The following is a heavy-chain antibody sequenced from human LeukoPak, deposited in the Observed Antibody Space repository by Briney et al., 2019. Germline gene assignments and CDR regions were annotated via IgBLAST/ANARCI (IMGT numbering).Heavy chain of an antibody. V-gene: IGHV3-23*01. CDR2: ISGSGGST. Sequence: PGGSLRLSCAASGLTFSSYAMSWVRQAPGKGLEWVSGISGSGGSTYYADSVKGRFTISRDNSKNTLYLQMTSLRAEDTAVYYCAKEYSSGWYYFDYWRQGTLVTVSS. CDR3: AKEYSSGWYYFDY. D-gene: IGHD6-19*01. J-gene: IGHJ4*02. CDR1: GLTFSSYA.